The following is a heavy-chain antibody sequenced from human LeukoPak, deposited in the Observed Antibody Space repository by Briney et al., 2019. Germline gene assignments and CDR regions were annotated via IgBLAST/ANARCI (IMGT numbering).Heavy chain of an antibody. J-gene: IGHJ5*02. D-gene: IGHD2-21*02. Sequence: GESLQISCKGSGYSFTSYWIGWVRQMPGKGLEWMGIIYPGDSDTRYSPSFQGQFTISADKSISTAYLQWSSLKASDTAMYYCARQSWGGDCYYSWFDPWGQGTLVTVSS. CDR2: IYPGDSDT. CDR1: GYSFTSYW. CDR3: ARQSWGGDCYYSWFDP. V-gene: IGHV5-51*01.